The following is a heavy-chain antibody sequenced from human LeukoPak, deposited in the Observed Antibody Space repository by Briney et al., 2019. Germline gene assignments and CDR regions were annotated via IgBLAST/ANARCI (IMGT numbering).Heavy chain of an antibody. V-gene: IGHV5-51*01. CDR1: GYSFTNYW. D-gene: IGHD1-26*01. CDR2: IYPGDSDT. Sequence: GGSLKISCKGSGYSFTNYWIGWVRQMPGKGLEWMGIIYPGDSDTSYSPSFQGQVTISADKSISTAYLQWSSLKASDAAMYYCARPGIVGATRRFDYWGQGTLVTVSS. J-gene: IGHJ4*02. CDR3: ARPGIVGATRRFDY.